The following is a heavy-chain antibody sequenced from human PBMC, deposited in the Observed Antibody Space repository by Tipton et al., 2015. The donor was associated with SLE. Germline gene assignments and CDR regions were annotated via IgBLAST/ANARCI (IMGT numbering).Heavy chain of an antibody. D-gene: IGHD5-12*01. CDR2: IKQDGSEI. J-gene: IGHJ4*02. CDR1: GFTFNTYA. CDR3: ARVPRSGYDTGHFDY. V-gene: IGHV3-7*01. Sequence: SLRLSCAASGFTFNTYAMSWVRQAPGKGLEWVANIKQDGSEIHYLDSVKGRFTISRDNVNNLLYLQMNSLRAEDTAMYYCARVPRSGYDTGHFDYWGQGTLVTVSS.